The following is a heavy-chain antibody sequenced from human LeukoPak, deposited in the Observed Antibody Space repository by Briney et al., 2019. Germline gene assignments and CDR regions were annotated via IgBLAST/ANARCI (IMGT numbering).Heavy chain of an antibody. Sequence: SGTLSLTCAVSGGSISSSNWWSWVRQPPGKGLEWIGEIYHSGSTNYNPSLKSRVTISVDKSKNQFSLKLSSVTAADTAVYYCARSRRYSSSSWFDPWGQGTLVTVSS. CDR2: IYHSGST. J-gene: IGHJ5*02. CDR3: ARSRRYSSSSWFDP. V-gene: IGHV4-4*02. CDR1: GGSISSSNW. D-gene: IGHD6-6*01.